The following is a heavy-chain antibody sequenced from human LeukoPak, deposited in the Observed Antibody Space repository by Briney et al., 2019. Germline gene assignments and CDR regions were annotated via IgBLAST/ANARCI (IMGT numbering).Heavy chain of an antibody. J-gene: IGHJ4*02. CDR3: ATLSGGDIVATKFDY. D-gene: IGHD5-12*01. Sequence: GGSLRLSCAASGFTFSSYAMSWVRQAPGKGLEWVSAISGSGGSTYYADSVKGRFTISRDNSKNTLYLQMNSLRAEDTALYYCATLSGGDIVATKFDYWGQGTLVTVSS. V-gene: IGHV3-23*01. CDR2: ISGSGGST. CDR1: GFTFSSYA.